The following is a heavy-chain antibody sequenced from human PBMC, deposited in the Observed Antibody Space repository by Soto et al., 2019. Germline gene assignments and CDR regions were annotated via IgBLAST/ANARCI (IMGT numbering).Heavy chain of an antibody. D-gene: IGHD6-13*01. J-gene: IGHJ3*02. V-gene: IGHV4-4*07. CDR1: GGSISSYY. CDR2: IYTSGST. Sequence: PSETLSLTCTVSGGSISSYYWSWIRQPAGKGLEWIGRIYTSGSTNYNPSLKSRVTMSVDTSKNQFSLKLSSVTAADTAVYYCARDRYSRSWYPYAFDIWGQATMLTVS. CDR3: ARDRYSRSWYPYAFDI.